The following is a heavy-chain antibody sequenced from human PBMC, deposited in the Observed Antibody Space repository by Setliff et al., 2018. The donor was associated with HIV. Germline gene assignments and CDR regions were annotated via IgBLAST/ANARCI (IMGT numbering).Heavy chain of an antibody. CDR1: GGSISSYY. J-gene: IGHJ4*02. V-gene: IGHV4-59*01. CDR3: ARDSDGSSYYHFAH. Sequence: SETLSLTCTVSGGSISSYYWSWIRQPPGKGLEWIGYIDNSGSTNYNPSLKSRVTISVDTSKNQFSLTLNSVTAADTAVYYCARDSDGSSYYHFAHWSQGTLVTVSS. D-gene: IGHD3-22*01. CDR2: IDNSGST.